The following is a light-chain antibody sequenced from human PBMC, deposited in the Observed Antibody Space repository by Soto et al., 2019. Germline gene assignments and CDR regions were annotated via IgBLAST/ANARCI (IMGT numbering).Light chain of an antibody. CDR1: SSDVGGYNY. CDR2: DVS. Sequence: QSALTQPASVSGSPGQSITISCTGTSSDVGGYNYVSWYQQHPGKAPKLMIYDVSNRPSGVSNRFSGSKSGNTASLTISGLRAEDEADYYCSSYTSNNTVLFGGGTKLTVL. CDR3: SSYTSNNTVL. V-gene: IGLV2-14*03. J-gene: IGLJ2*01.